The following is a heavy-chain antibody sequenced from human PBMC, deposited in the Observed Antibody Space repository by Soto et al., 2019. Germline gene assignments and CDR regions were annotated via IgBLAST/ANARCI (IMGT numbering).Heavy chain of an antibody. V-gene: IGHV3-64D*06. Sequence: GGSLRLSCSASGFTLSSYAMHWVRHDPGKGLEYVSAIRSNGNTTFYADSVKGRFAVSRDNSKNTLYLQMSSLRTEDTAVYYCVKGPGTYYSYYVMDVWGQGTTVTVSS. CDR2: IRSNGNTT. J-gene: IGHJ6*02. CDR1: GFTLSSYA. CDR3: VKGPGTYYSYYVMDV.